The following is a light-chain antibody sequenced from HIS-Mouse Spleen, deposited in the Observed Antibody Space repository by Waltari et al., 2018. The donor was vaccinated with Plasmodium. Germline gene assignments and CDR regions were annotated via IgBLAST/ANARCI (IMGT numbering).Light chain of an antibody. CDR3: YSAADNNRV. V-gene: IGLV3-27*01. Sequence: SYELTQPSSVSVSPGQPARITCSGYVLAKKNYARWFQQKPGQAPGLVIYKDSERPSGIPERFSGSSSGTTVTLTISGAQVEDEADYYCYSAADNNRVFGGGTKLTVL. J-gene: IGLJ3*02. CDR1: VLAKKNY. CDR2: KDS.